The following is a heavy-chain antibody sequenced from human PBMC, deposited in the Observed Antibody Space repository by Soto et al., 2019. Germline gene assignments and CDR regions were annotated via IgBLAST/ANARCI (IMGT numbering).Heavy chain of an antibody. CDR3: ARDTNSLDL. CDR2: IYHTGDT. Sequence: NPSETLSLTCVVSSYSISSGFFWAWIRQPPGKGLEWVGSIYHTGDTHYNPSLRSQVSMSVDTSKNQFSLRLTSLTAADTAVYFCARDTNSLDLWGRGIMVPVYS. D-gene: IGHD4-4*01. J-gene: IGHJ5*02. V-gene: IGHV4-38-2*02. CDR1: SYSISSGFF.